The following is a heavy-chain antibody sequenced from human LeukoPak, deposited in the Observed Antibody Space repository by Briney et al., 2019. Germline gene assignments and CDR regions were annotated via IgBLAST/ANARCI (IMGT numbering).Heavy chain of an antibody. Sequence: GRSLRLSCAASGFTFDDYAMHWVRQAPGKGLEWVSGISWNSGSIGYVDSVKGRFTISRDNAKNSLYLQMNSLRAEDTALYYCAKDESSSSWYFDYWGQGTLVTVSS. J-gene: IGHJ4*02. CDR1: GFTFDDYA. D-gene: IGHD6-13*01. CDR2: ISWNSGSI. CDR3: AKDESSSSWYFDY. V-gene: IGHV3-9*01.